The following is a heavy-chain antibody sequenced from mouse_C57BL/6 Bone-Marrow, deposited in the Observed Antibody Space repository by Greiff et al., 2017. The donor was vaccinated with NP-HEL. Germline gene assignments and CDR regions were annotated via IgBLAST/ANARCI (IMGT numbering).Heavy chain of an antibody. J-gene: IGHJ4*01. D-gene: IGHD2-4*01. CDR3: ASVIYYEYGTAMDY. CDR2: INPYNGGT. CDR1: GYTFTDYY. V-gene: IGHV1-19*01. Sequence: VQLQQSGPVLVKPGASVKMSCKASGYTFTDYYMNWVKQSHGKSLEWIGVINPYNGGTSYNQKFKGKATLTVDKSSSTAYMELNSLTSEDSAIYYCASVIYYEYGTAMDYWGQGTTVTVSS.